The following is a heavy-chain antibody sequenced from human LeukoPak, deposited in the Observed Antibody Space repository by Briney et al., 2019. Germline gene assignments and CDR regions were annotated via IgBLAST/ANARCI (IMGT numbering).Heavy chain of an antibody. CDR2: INHSGST. D-gene: IGHD1-7*01. CDR1: GGSFSGYY. CDR3: ATGGGITGTTLWFAP. Sequence: SETLSLTCAVYGGSFSGYYWSWIRQPPGKGLEWIGEINHSGSTNYNPSLKSRVTISVAPSKNQFSLKLSSVTAADTAVYSCATGGGITGTTLWFAPCGQGTLVPVSS. J-gene: IGHJ5*02. V-gene: IGHV4-34*01.